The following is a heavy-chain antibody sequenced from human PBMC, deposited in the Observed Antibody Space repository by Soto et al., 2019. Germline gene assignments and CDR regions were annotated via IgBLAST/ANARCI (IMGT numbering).Heavy chain of an antibody. Sequence: LRLSCAASGFTFSDYSMNWVRQAPGKGLEWVSYISRSGSDIYYADSVKGRFTISRDNAKNSLFLRMNSLRAEDTAVYYCATVGYCSSTSCQTRYYYYGMDVWGQGTTVTVSS. D-gene: IGHD2-2*03. CDR1: GFTFSDYS. CDR3: ATVGYCSSTSCQTRYYYYGMDV. V-gene: IGHV3-11*01. CDR2: ISRSGSDI. J-gene: IGHJ6*02.